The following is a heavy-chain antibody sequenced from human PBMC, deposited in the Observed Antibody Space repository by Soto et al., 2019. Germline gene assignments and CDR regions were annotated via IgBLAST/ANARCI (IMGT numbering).Heavy chain of an antibody. Sequence: GGSLRLSCAASGFTFSSYAMSWVRQAPGKGLEWVSAISGGGGSTYYADSVKGRFTISRDNSKNTLYLQMNSLRAEDTAVYYCAKGGDDFWSGYYPPGPNWFDPWSQGTLVTVSS. CDR2: ISGGGGST. V-gene: IGHV3-23*01. CDR3: AKGGDDFWSGYYPPGPNWFDP. D-gene: IGHD3-3*01. J-gene: IGHJ5*02. CDR1: GFTFSSYA.